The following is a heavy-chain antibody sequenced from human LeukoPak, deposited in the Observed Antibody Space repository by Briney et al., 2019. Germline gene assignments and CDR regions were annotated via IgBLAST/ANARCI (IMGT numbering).Heavy chain of an antibody. CDR2: ITSSGATM. CDR1: GFTFSDYY. CDR3: ARFSRGNKAARLDF. Sequence: PGGSLRLSCAASGFTFSDYYMSWIRQAPGKGLEWVSCITSSGATMYYADSVKGRFTISRDNAKNSLYLQMDSLRVDDTAVYYCARFSRGNKAARLDFWGQGTLVAVSS. V-gene: IGHV3-11*01. D-gene: IGHD6-6*01. J-gene: IGHJ4*02.